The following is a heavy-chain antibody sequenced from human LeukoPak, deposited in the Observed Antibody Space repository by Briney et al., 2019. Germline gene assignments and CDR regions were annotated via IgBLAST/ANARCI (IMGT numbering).Heavy chain of an antibody. D-gene: IGHD2-2*01. V-gene: IGHV3-21*01. CDR1: GFTFSSYS. J-gene: IGHJ6*02. Sequence: GGSLRLSCAASGFTFSSYSMNWVRQAPGKGLEWVSSISSSSSYIYYADSVKGRFTISRDNAKNSLYLQMNSLRAEDTAVYYCARYEYQLLYYGMDVWGQGTTVTVSS. CDR3: ARYEYQLLYYGMDV. CDR2: ISSSSSYI.